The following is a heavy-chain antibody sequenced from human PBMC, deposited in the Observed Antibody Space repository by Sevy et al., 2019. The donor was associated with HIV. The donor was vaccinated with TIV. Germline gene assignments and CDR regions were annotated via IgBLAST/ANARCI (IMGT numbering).Heavy chain of an antibody. CDR3: ARDHYYTIDY. J-gene: IGHJ4*02. V-gene: IGHV3-74*01. CDR2: IHSDGSI. CDR1: GFSFSTSW. D-gene: IGHD3-3*01. Sequence: GGSLRLSCAASGFSFSTSWMHWVRQVPGKGLVWVSRIHSDGSIIYADSVKGRFTISRNNAKNTLYLQLNSLRAEDTAIYYCARDHYYTIDYWGQGTLVTVSS.